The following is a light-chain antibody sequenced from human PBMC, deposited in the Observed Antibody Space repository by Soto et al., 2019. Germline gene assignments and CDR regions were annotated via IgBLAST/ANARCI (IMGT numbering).Light chain of an antibody. CDR3: QQYGTSPLT. CDR1: QSVSSSY. CDR2: GTS. Sequence: EIVLTQSPGTLFLSPGDRATLSCRASQSVSSSYLAWYQQKPGLAPRLLIYGTSSRATGIPDRFSGSGSGTDFTLTIGRLEPEDFAVFYCQQYGTSPLTFGQGTRLEIK. V-gene: IGKV3-20*01. J-gene: IGKJ5*01.